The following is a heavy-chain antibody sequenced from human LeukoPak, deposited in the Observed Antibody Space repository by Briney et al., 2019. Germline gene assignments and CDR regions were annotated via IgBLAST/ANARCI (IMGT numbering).Heavy chain of an antibody. D-gene: IGHD3-10*01. CDR1: GFTFSNAW. Sequence: SGGSLRLSCAASGFTFSNAWMNWVRQAPGKGLEWVGRIKSKTDGGTTDYAAPVKGRFTISRDDSKNTLYLQMNSLKTEDTAVHYCTTDAVVLDYYGSGLGMDVWGQGTTVTVSS. CDR3: TTDAVVLDYYGSGLGMDV. V-gene: IGHV3-15*07. CDR2: IKSKTDGGTT. J-gene: IGHJ6*02.